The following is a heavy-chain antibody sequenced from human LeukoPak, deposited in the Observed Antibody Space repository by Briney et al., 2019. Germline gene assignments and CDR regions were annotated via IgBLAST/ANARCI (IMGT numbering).Heavy chain of an antibody. CDR3: ATGGVGSSSYNWFDP. CDR1: GYNLTELS. CDR2: FDPEDGET. Sequence: ATVTVSCKVSGYNLTELSMHWVRQAPGKGLEWTGGFDPEDGETIYAQKFQGRVTMTEDTSTDTAYMELSSLRSEDTAVYYCATGGVGSSSYNWFDPWGQGTLVTVSS. J-gene: IGHJ5*02. V-gene: IGHV1-24*01. D-gene: IGHD6-6*01.